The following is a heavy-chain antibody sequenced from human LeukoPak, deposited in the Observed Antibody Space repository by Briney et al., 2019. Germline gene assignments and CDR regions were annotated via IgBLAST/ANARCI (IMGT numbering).Heavy chain of an antibody. CDR2: ISGSSSYI. Sequence: GGSLRLSCAASGITFSSYSMHWVRQAPGKGLEWVSFISGSSSYIYYADSVKGRFTISRDSAKNSLYLQMNSLRAEDTAVYYCARDQEMGYYGSGSPDYWGQGTLVTVSS. CDR3: ARDQEMGYYGSGSPDY. J-gene: IGHJ4*02. D-gene: IGHD3-10*01. V-gene: IGHV3-21*01. CDR1: GITFSSYS.